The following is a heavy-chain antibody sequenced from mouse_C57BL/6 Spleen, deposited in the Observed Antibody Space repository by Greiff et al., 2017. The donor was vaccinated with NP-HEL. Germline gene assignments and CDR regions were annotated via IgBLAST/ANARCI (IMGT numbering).Heavy chain of an antibody. D-gene: IGHD1-1*01. V-gene: IGHV5-4*01. Sequence: EVKLMESGGGLVKPGGSLKLSCAASGFTFSSYAMSWVRQTPEKRLEWVATISDGGSYTYYPDNVKGRFTISRDNAKNNLYLQMSHLKSEDTAMYYCAREGDGSSYFDVWGTGTTVTVSS. CDR2: ISDGGSYT. J-gene: IGHJ1*03. CDR3: AREGDGSSYFDV. CDR1: GFTFSSYA.